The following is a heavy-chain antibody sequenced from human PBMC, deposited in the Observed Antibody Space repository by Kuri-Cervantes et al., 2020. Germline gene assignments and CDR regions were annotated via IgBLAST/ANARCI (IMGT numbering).Heavy chain of an antibody. CDR3: AGGYGDYGWAHDY. CDR2: VSGSGSTI. Sequence: GGSLRLSCAASGFTFSSYAMSWVRQAPGKGLEWVSYVSGSGSTINYADSVRGRFTISRDNVKNSLYLQMNSLRAEDTAVYYCAGGYGDYGWAHDYWGQGTLVTVSS. V-gene: IGHV3-48*04. CDR1: GFTFSSYA. J-gene: IGHJ4*02. D-gene: IGHD4-17*01.